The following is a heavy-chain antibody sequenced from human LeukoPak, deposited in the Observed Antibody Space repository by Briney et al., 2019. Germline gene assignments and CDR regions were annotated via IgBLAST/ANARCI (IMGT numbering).Heavy chain of an antibody. J-gene: IGHJ6*02. D-gene: IGHD6-19*01. CDR2: VGSAGDT. V-gene: IGHV3-13*01. Sequence: GGSLRLSCAASGFTLSNYDMHWVRRPAGKGLEWVSTVGSAGDTYYTDSVKGRFTSSRDNAKNSFFLQMNSLRAGDTAVYYCARENVLAVAGKNYYYGMDVWGQGITVTVSS. CDR3: ARENVLAVAGKNYYYGMDV. CDR1: GFTLSNYD.